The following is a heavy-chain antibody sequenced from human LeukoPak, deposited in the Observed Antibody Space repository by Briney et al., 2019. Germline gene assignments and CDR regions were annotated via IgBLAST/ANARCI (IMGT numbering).Heavy chain of an antibody. D-gene: IGHD2-2*01. V-gene: IGHV5-51*01. J-gene: IGHJ4*02. CDR3: ALGDIVVVPAAAVDY. CDR1: GYSFTSYW. Sequence: GESLKISCKGSGYSFTSYWIGWVRQMPGKGLEWMGIIYPGDSDTRYSPSFQGQVTISADKSISTAYLQWSSLKASDTAMYYCALGDIVVVPAAAVDYWGQGTLVTVSS. CDR2: IYPGDSDT.